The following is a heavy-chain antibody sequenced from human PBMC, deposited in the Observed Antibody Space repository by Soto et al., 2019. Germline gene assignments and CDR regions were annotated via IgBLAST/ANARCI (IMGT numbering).Heavy chain of an antibody. J-gene: IGHJ4*02. V-gene: IGHV3-21*01. D-gene: IGHD7-27*01. Sequence: GGSLRLSCAASGFTFTRYSMNWVRQAPGKGLEWVSSISSTTNYIYYADSMKGRFTVSRDNAKNSVYLEMNSLSAEDTAVYFCARESENLTSNFDYWGQGTLVTVSS. CDR1: GFTFTRYS. CDR3: ARESENLTSNFDY. CDR2: ISSTTNYI.